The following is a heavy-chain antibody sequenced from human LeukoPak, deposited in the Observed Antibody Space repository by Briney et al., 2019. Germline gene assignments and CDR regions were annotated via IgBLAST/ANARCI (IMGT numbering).Heavy chain of an antibody. CDR2: IYSGGST. CDR1: GFTVSSNY. J-gene: IGHJ6*03. D-gene: IGHD6-6*01. CDR3: ARDLRGSSSYHYYYYMDV. Sequence: PGGSLRLSCAASGFTVSSNYMSWVRQAPGKGLELVSVIYSGGSTYYADSVKGRFTISRDNSKNTLYLQMNSLRAEDTAVYYCARDLRGSSSYHYYYYMDVWGKGTTVTVSS. V-gene: IGHV3-53*01.